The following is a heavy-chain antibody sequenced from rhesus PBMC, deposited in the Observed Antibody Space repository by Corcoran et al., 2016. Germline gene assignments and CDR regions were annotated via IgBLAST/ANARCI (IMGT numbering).Heavy chain of an antibody. CDR3: ANRGWNYDYFDF. CDR2: FYGRGGNA. Sequence: QVQLQESGPAVVKPSETLSPTCAVSAGSISSSNWWNWIRQSPGKGLDWIGGFYGRGGNAEYNPSLKSRVTISRDTSKNQFSLKLSAVTAADTAVYYCANRGWNYDYFDFWGQGVLVTVSS. V-gene: IGHV4-93*01. CDR1: AGSISSSNW. J-gene: IGHJ4*01. D-gene: IGHD1-1*01.